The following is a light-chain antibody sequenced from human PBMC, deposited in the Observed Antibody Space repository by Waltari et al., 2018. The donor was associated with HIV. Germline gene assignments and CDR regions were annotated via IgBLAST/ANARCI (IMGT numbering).Light chain of an antibody. J-gene: IGKJ1*01. CDR3: QQYYSTPRT. V-gene: IGKV4-1*01. CDR1: QSVLYSSNNKNY. Sequence: DIVMTQSPDSLAVSLGERATIYCKSSQSVLYSSNNKNYLAWYQQKPGQAPKLLIYWASTRESGVPDRFSGSGSGTDFTLTISSLQSEDVAVYYCQQYYSTPRTFGQGTKVEIK. CDR2: WAS.